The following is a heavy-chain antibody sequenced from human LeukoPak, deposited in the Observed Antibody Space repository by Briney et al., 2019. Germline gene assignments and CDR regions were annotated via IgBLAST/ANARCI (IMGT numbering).Heavy chain of an antibody. D-gene: IGHD3-10*01. Sequence: PSETLSLTCAVYGGSFSGYYWSWIRQPPGKGLEWIGEINHSGSTNYNPSLKSRVTISVDTSKNQFSLKLSSVTAADTAVYYCARIENYYGSGSHFDYWGQGTLVTVSS. V-gene: IGHV4-34*01. CDR2: INHSGST. CDR1: GGSFSGYY. J-gene: IGHJ4*02. CDR3: ARIENYYGSGSHFDY.